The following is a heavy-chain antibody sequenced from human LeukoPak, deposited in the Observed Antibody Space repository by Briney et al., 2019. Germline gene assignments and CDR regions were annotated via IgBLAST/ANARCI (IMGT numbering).Heavy chain of an antibody. V-gene: IGHV3-30*18. J-gene: IGHJ4*02. CDR2: ISYDGTDK. CDR1: GFTFSNYG. CDR3: AKGYTDFDY. Sequence: GGSLRLSFAASGFTFSNYGFHWVRQTPGKGLEWVAVISYDGTDKYYADSVKGRFTVSRDNSKNTLYLQMNSLRAEDTAVYYCAKGYTDFDYWGQGTLVTVSS. D-gene: IGHD3-16*02.